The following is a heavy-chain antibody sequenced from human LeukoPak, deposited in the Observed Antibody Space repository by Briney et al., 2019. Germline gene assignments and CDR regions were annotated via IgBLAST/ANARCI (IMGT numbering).Heavy chain of an antibody. D-gene: IGHD5-18*01. CDR1: AGTCSSYA. Sequence: SVKVSCKASAGTCSSYAISWVRQAPGQGLEWMGGIIPIFGTANYAQKFQGRVTITADESTRTAYMELSSLRSEDTAVYYCARGNADTAMADAFDIWGQGTMVTVSS. CDR2: IIPIFGTA. CDR3: ARGNADTAMADAFDI. J-gene: IGHJ3*02. V-gene: IGHV1-69*13.